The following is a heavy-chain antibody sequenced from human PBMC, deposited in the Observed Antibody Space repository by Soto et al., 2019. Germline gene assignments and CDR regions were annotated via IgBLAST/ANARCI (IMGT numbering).Heavy chain of an antibody. D-gene: IGHD2-2*01. CDR1: GYTFTGYY. Sequence: ASVKVSCKASGYTFTGYYMHWVRQAPGQGLEWMGWINPNSGGANYAQKFQGWVTMTRDTSISTAYMELSRLRSDDTAVYYCASSFIDQHGAFDIWGQGTMVTVSS. CDR2: INPNSGGA. CDR3: ASSFIDQHGAFDI. J-gene: IGHJ3*02. V-gene: IGHV1-2*04.